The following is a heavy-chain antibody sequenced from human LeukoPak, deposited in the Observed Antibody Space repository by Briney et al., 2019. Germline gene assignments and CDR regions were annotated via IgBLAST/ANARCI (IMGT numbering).Heavy chain of an antibody. J-gene: IGHJ6*03. V-gene: IGHV4-38-2*02. CDR3: ARDETYSSDWQSNHYYYYMDV. Sequence: GSLRLSCAASGFTFSSYAMSWVRQAPGKGLEWIGSIYHSGSTYYNPSLKSRVTISVDTSKNQFSLKVRSVTAADTAVYYCARDETYSSDWQSNHYYYYMDVWGKGTTVTVS. CDR1: GFTFSSYA. D-gene: IGHD6-19*01. CDR2: IYHSGST.